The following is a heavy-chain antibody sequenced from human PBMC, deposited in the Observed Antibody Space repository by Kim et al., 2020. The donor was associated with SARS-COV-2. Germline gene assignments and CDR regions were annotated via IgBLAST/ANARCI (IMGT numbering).Heavy chain of an antibody. D-gene: IGHD3-16*01. Sequence: SETLSLTCTVSGGSISSGDYYWSWIRQPPGKGLEWIGYIYYSGSTYYNPSLKSRVTISVDTSKNQFSLKLSSVTAADTAVYYCARRGTQVGYNWFDPWGQGTLVTVSS. CDR3: ARRGTQVGYNWFDP. CDR2: IYYSGST. V-gene: IGHV4-30-4*01. J-gene: IGHJ5*02. CDR1: GGSISSGDYY.